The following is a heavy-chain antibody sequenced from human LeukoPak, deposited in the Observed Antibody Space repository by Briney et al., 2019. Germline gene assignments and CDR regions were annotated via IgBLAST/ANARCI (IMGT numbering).Heavy chain of an antibody. CDR2: INSDGSFT. Sequence: GGALRLSCAASGFTFRTFWMHWVRQAPGKGLVWVSRINSDGSFTNYAHSVKGRFAISRENAKNTLYLRMNSLRGEDTAIYYCATSGRYAEDAFDIWGQGTMVTVSS. CDR3: ATSGRYAEDAFDI. J-gene: IGHJ3*02. CDR1: GFTFRTFW. D-gene: IGHD3-16*01. V-gene: IGHV3-74*01.